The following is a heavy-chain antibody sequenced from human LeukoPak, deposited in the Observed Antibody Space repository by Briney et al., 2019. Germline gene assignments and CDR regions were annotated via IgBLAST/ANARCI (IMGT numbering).Heavy chain of an antibody. V-gene: IGHV4-4*07. D-gene: IGHD5-24*01. Sequence: PSETLSLTCTVSGGSISSSYWSWIRQPAGKGLEWIGRIYASGSTDYNPSLKSRVTMSVDTSKNQFSLKLSSVTAADTAVYYCARVARDGYNWVFDYWGQGTLVTVSS. CDR2: IYASGST. CDR1: GGSISSSY. J-gene: IGHJ4*02. CDR3: ARVARDGYNWVFDY.